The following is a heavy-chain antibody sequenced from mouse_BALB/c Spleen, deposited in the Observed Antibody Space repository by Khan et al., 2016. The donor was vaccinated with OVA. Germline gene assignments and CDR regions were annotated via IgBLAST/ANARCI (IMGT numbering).Heavy chain of an antibody. J-gene: IGHJ4*01. CDR2: ISYSGRT. CDR1: GYSITSNYA. D-gene: IGHD1-1*01. V-gene: IGHV3-2*02. Sequence: EVKLLESGPGLVKPSQSLSLTCTVTGYSITSNYAWNWIRQFPGNKLEWMGYISYSGRTSYIPSLKSRISITRDTSKNQFFLQLNSVTTEDTATYYCARGNYYGYAMDYWGQLTSVTVSS. CDR3: ARGNYYGYAMDY.